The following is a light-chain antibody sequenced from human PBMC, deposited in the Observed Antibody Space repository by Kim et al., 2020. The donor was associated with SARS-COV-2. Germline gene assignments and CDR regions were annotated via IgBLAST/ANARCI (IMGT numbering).Light chain of an antibody. J-gene: IGKJ2*01. Sequence: EIVLTQSPATLSFSPGERATLSCRASQSVSSYFAWYQQKPGQAPSLLIYDVSSRATGVPARFSGSGSGTDFTLTINSLEPEDFAVYYWQQRRDSYTFGQGTKLEI. CDR3: QQRRDSYT. CDR2: DVS. CDR1: QSVSSY. V-gene: IGKV3-11*01.